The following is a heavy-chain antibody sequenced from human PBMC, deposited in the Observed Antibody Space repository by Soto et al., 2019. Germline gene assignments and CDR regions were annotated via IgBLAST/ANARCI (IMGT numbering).Heavy chain of an antibody. CDR1: GYTITELS. Sequence: ASVKVSCKVSGYTITELSMHWVRQAPGKGLEWMGGFDPEDGETIYAQKFQGRVTMTEDTSTDTAYMELSSLRSEDTAVYYCATDHSSSSANWYFDLWGRGTLVTVSS. J-gene: IGHJ2*01. D-gene: IGHD6-6*01. CDR3: ATDHSSSSANWYFDL. V-gene: IGHV1-24*01. CDR2: FDPEDGET.